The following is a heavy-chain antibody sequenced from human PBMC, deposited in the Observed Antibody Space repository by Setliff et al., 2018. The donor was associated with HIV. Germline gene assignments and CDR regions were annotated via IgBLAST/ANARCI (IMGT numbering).Heavy chain of an antibody. CDR3: AKDTTVRGVRSYYVDV. Sequence: GGSLRLSCAASGFTFDDFGMTWVRQRPGKGLEWVSGINWNGAITDYAGSVKGRFTISRDNAKNSLYLQMNSLRAEYTDFYYCAKDTTVRGVRSYYVDVWGKGTTVTVSS. CDR1: GFTFDDFG. D-gene: IGHD3-10*01. V-gene: IGHV3-20*04. J-gene: IGHJ6*03. CDR2: INWNGAIT.